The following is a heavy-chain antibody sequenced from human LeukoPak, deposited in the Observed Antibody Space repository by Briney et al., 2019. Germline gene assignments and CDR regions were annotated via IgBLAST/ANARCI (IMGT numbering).Heavy chain of an antibody. CDR3: ARDLDYGGKWRYYYYGMDV. J-gene: IGHJ6*02. CDR2: ISYDGSNK. Sequence: PGGSLRLSCAASGFTFSSYAMHWVRQAPGKGLEWVAVISYDGSNKYYADSVKGRFTISRDNSKNTLYLQMNSLRAEDTAVYYCARDLDYGGKWRYYYYGMDVWGQGTTVTVSS. CDR1: GFTFSSYA. D-gene: IGHD4-23*01. V-gene: IGHV3-30*04.